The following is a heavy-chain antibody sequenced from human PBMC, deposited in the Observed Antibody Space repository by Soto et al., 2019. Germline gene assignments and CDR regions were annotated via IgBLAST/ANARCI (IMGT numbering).Heavy chain of an antibody. Sequence: EVQLLESGGGLVQPGGSLRLSCAASGFTFSSYAMIWVRQAPGKGLEWVSGVGGSGEYTYYADSVKGRFTISRDNSKNTVHLQISSLRAEDTAVYYCAKVLTGYYYYFEYWGQGTLVTVSS. CDR1: GFTFSSYA. J-gene: IGHJ4*02. D-gene: IGHD3-9*01. V-gene: IGHV3-23*01. CDR2: VGGSGEYT. CDR3: AKVLTGYYYYFEY.